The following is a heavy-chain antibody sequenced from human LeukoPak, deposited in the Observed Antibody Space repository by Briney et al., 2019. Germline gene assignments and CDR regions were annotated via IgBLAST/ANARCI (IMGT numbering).Heavy chain of an antibody. CDR3: ATVQPPHWNYDY. V-gene: IGHV1-24*01. Sequence: ASVKVSCKVSGYTLTELSMHWVRQAPGKGLEWMGGFDPEDGETTYAQKFQGRVTMTEDTSTDTAYMELSSLRSEDTAVYYCATVQPPHWNYDYWGQGTLVTVSS. J-gene: IGHJ4*02. D-gene: IGHD1-7*01. CDR1: GYTLTELS. CDR2: FDPEDGET.